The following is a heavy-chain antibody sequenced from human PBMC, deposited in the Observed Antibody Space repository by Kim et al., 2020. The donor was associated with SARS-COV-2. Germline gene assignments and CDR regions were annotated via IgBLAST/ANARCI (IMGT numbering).Heavy chain of an antibody. V-gene: IGHV4-39*01. CDR3: ARHPDGGTLFDY. Sequence: SETLSLTCTVSGGSIRSSSYYWGWIRQPPGKGLEWIGSIYYSGSTYSNPSLKSRVTISVDTSKNQFSLKLSSVTAADTAVYYCARHPDGGTLFDYWGQGTLVTVSS. J-gene: IGHJ4*02. CDR1: GGSIRSSSYY. D-gene: IGHD2-15*01. CDR2: IYYSGST.